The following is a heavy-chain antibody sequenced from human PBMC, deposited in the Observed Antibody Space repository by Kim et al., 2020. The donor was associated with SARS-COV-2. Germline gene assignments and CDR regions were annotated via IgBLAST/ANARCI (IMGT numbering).Heavy chain of an antibody. Sequence: VKGRFTISRDNAKNTLYLQMNSLRAEDTAVYYCARDRDGSGSYVNWFDPWGQGTLVTVSS. J-gene: IGHJ5*02. D-gene: IGHD3-10*01. V-gene: IGHV3-74*01. CDR3: ARDRDGSGSYVNWFDP.